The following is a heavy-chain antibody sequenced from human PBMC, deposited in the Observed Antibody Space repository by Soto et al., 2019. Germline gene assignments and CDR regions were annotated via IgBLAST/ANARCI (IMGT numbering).Heavy chain of an antibody. Sequence: SQTLSLTCAISGDSVSSNSAAWNCIIHSPSRGLEWLGRTYYRSKWYNDYAVSVKSRITINPDTSKNQFPLQLNSVTPEDTAVYYCARDLSLAGGTRWFDYWGQGTLVTVSS. J-gene: IGHJ4*02. D-gene: IGHD3-16*01. CDR2: TYYRSKWYN. CDR3: ARDLSLAGGTRWFDY. V-gene: IGHV6-1*01. CDR1: GDSVSSNSAA.